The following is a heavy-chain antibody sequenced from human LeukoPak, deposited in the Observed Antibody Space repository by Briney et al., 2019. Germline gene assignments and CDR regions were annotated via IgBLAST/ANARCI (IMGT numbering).Heavy chain of an antibody. CDR3: VKGRISEDGLDF. Sequence: GGSLRLSCAASGFTFSRSTMTWVRQTPGKGLDWVSSISSSGNTYYADSVKGRFTISRDNSKNMLYLQMNSLRAEDTAVYYCVKGRISEDGLDFWGQGTLVTVSS. D-gene: IGHD6-13*01. CDR1: GFTFSRST. V-gene: IGHV3-23*01. CDR2: ISSSGNT. J-gene: IGHJ4*02.